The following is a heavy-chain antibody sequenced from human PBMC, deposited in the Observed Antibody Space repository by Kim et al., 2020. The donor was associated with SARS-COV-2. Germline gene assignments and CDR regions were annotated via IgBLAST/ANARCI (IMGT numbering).Heavy chain of an antibody. D-gene: IGHD3-22*01. Sequence: ADSVKGRFTISSDNSKTTLYLQLNSLRAEDTAVYYCAKEKNYDSSGYLYWGQGTLVTVSS. CDR3: AKEKNYDSSGYLY. J-gene: IGHJ4*02. V-gene: IGHV3-30*02.